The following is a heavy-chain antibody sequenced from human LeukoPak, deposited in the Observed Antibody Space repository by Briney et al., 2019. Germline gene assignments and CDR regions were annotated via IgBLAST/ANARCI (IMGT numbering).Heavy chain of an antibody. V-gene: IGHV4-59*12. CDR2: IYYSGST. CDR3: AREFIAVAGTFDY. Sequence: SETLSLTCTVSGGSISSYYWSWIRQPPGKGLEWIGYIYYSGSTNYNPSLKSRVTMSVDTSKNQFSLKLSSVTAADTAVYYCAREFIAVAGTFDYWGQGTLVTVSS. CDR1: GGSISSYY. J-gene: IGHJ4*02. D-gene: IGHD6-19*01.